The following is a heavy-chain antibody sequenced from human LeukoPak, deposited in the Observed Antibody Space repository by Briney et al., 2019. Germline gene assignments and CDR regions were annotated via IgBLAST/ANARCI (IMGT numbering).Heavy chain of an antibody. CDR3: ARFSLCFSSRWHYYFDY. CDR1: GYTLTSYG. V-gene: IGHV1-18*01. Sequence: GASVKVSCKASGYTLTSYGISWVRQAPGQGLEWMGWISAYNGKTNYAQTLQDRVTMTTDTSTSTPYMELRSLRSDDTAVYYCARFSLCFSSRWHYYFDYWGQGTLVTVSS. J-gene: IGHJ4*02. CDR2: ISAYNGKT. D-gene: IGHD6-13*01.